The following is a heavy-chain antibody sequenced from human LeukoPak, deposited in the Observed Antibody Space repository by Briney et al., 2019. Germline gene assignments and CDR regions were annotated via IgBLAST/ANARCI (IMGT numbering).Heavy chain of an antibody. V-gene: IGHV3-69-1*01. D-gene: IGHD5-12*01. Sequence: PGGSLRLSCTASGFSLSTYDMHWVRQAPGEGLEWVSYFGIGGTTYYADSVKGRFTISRDNAKNSLYLQMNSLSAEDTAVYYCAGFAYDPYWGQGTPVTVSS. CDR2: FGIGGTT. CDR1: GFSLSTYD. CDR3: AGFAYDPY. J-gene: IGHJ4*02.